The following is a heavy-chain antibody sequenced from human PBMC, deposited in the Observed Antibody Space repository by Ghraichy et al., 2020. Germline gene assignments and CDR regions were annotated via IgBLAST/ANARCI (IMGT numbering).Heavy chain of an antibody. Sequence: SQTLSLTCAVYGGSFSGYYWSWIRQPPGKGLEWIGEINHSGSTNYNPSLKSRVTISVDTSKNQFSLKLSSVTAADTAVYYCAKSSLFYQLLYDYWGQGTLVTVSS. D-gene: IGHD2-2*02. CDR1: GGSFSGYY. CDR2: INHSGST. V-gene: IGHV4-34*01. J-gene: IGHJ4*02. CDR3: AKSSLFYQLLYDY.